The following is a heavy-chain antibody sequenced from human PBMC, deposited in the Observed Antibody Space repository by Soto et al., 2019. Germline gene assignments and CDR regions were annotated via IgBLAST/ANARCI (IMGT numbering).Heavy chain of an antibody. CDR2: ISSSSTTK. V-gene: IGHV3-48*01. CDR3: ARDGCSGSNCLNWFDP. J-gene: IGHJ5*02. CDR1: GFTFSSYS. Sequence: EVQLVESGGGLVQPGGSLRLSCAASGFTFSSYSMNWVRQAPGKGLEWVSYISSSSTTKYYADSVKGRFTISRDNAKNSLYLPINSLRAEDTAVYYCARDGCSGSNCLNWFDPWGQGTLVTVSS. D-gene: IGHD2-15*01.